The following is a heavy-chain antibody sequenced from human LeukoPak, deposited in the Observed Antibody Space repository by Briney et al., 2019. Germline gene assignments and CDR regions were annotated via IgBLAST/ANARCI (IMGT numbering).Heavy chain of an antibody. CDR1: GYTFTSYY. V-gene: IGHV1-46*01. J-gene: IGHJ4*02. Sequence: ASVKVSCKASGYTFTSYYMHWVRQAPGQGLEWMGIINPSGGSTSYAQKFQGRVTMTRDMSTSTVYMELSSLRYEDTAVYCCARATGYSSSWAPFEYWGQGILVTVSS. CDR3: ARATGYSSSWAPFEY. CDR2: INPSGGST. D-gene: IGHD6-13*01.